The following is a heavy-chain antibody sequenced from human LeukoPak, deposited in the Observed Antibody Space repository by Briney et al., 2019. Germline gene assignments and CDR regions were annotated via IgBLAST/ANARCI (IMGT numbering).Heavy chain of an antibody. J-gene: IGHJ4*02. V-gene: IGHV3-23*01. CDR3: AKGRGVTTFCEY. Sequence: GGSLRLSCAASGFTVSSYGMSWVRQAPGKGLEWVSAISGGGGSTDYADSVKGRFTISRDNSKNTLYLQMNSLRAEDTAVYYCAKGRGVTTFCEYWGQGTLVTVSS. D-gene: IGHD3-10*01. CDR2: ISGGGGST. CDR1: GFTVSSYG.